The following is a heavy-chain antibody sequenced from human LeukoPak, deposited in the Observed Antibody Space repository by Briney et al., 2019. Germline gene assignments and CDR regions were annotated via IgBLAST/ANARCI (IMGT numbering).Heavy chain of an antibody. CDR2: IDYNSGNR. D-gene: IGHD3-10*01. CDR3: ARGDYYGSVKLFTQ. CDR1: GYTFIGYY. V-gene: IGHV1-2*02. J-gene: IGHJ4*02. Sequence: ASVKVSCKASGYTFIGYYLYWMRRAPGQGLEWMGWIDYNSGNRNYAQKFQGRVTMTRDTTISTAFMEVSSLTSDDTAVYYCARGDYYGSVKLFTQWGQGTPVTVSS.